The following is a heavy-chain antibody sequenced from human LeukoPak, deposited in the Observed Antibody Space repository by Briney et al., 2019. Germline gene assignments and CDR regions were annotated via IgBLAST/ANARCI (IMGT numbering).Heavy chain of an antibody. J-gene: IGHJ4*02. Sequence: GGSLRLSCAASGFTVSSNYMSWVRQAPGKGLEWVSVIYSGGSTYYADSVKGRFTISRDNSKNTLYLQMNSLRAEDTAVYYCARYSSSWSRPSFDYWGQGTLVTVSS. V-gene: IGHV3-53*01. D-gene: IGHD6-13*01. CDR3: ARYSSSWSRPSFDY. CDR1: GFTVSSNY. CDR2: IYSGGST.